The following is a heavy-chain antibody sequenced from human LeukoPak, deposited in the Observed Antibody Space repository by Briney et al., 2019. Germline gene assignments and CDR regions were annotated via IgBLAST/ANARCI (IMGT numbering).Heavy chain of an antibody. Sequence: GGTLRLSCAASGFTFRNFALNWVRQAPGKGLEWVSVISGGGGSTHVADSVKGRFTISRDNSKNTLFLQMNSLRAEETAVYYCAKSTSFYGSGSYDYWGQGTLVTVSS. D-gene: IGHD3-10*01. V-gene: IGHV3-23*01. CDR3: AKSTSFYGSGSYDY. CDR1: GFTFRNFA. J-gene: IGHJ4*02. CDR2: ISGGGGST.